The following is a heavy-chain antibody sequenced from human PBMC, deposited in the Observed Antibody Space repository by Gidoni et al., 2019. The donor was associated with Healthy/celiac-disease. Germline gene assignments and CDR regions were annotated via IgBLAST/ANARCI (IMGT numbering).Heavy chain of an antibody. CDR1: GYTFTSYA. CDR3: ARTYCSGGSCYFWFDP. Sequence: QVQLVQSGAAVKKPGASVKVSCKASGYTFTSYAMHWVRQAPGQRLEWMGWINAGNGNTKYSQKFQGRVTITRDTSASTAYMELSSLRSEDTAVYYCARTYCSGGSCYFWFDPWGQGTLVTVSS. V-gene: IGHV1-3*01. D-gene: IGHD2-15*01. J-gene: IGHJ5*02. CDR2: INAGNGNT.